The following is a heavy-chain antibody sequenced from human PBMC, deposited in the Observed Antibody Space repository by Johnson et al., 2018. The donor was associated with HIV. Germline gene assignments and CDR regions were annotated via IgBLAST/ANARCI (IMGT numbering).Heavy chain of an antibody. Sequence: VQLVESGGGLVQPGGSLRLSCAASGFTFSSYWMHWVRQAPGKGLVWVSRINSDGSSTSYADSVKGRFTISRDNAKNTLYLQMNSLRAEDTAVYYCARLFVVTATYDAFDIWGQGTMGTVSS. V-gene: IGHV3-74*02. CDR1: GFTFSSYW. D-gene: IGHD2-21*02. J-gene: IGHJ3*02. CDR3: ARLFVVTATYDAFDI. CDR2: INSDGSST.